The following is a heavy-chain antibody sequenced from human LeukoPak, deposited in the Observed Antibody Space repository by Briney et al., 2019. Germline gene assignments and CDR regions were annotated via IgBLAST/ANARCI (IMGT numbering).Heavy chain of an antibody. V-gene: IGHV5-51*01. D-gene: IGHD6-19*01. J-gene: IGHJ4*02. CDR2: IYPGDSDT. CDR1: GYSFSTYW. Sequence: GESLKISCKGSGYSFSTYWIAWVRQMPGKGLEWMGIIYPGDSDTRYSPSFQGQVTISADKSISTAYLQWSSLEASDSAIYYCARRQREWLNRPLDYWGQGTLVTVSS. CDR3: ARRQREWLNRPLDY.